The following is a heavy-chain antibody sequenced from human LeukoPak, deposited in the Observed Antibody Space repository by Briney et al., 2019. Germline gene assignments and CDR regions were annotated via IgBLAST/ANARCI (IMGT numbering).Heavy chain of an antibody. D-gene: IGHD1-26*01. J-gene: IGHJ3*01. V-gene: IGHV3-23*01. CDR2: ISGSGGST. Sequence: GGSLRLSCAASGFSFSGYGMHWVRQAPGKGLEWVSAISGSGGSTYYADSVKGRFTISRDNSKNTLYLQMNSLRAEDTAVYYCARGVGATWMYAWGQGTMVTVSS. CDR3: ARGVGATWMYA. CDR1: GFSFSGYG.